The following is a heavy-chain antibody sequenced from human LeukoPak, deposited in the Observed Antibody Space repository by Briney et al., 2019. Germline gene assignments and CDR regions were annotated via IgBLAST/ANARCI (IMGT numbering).Heavy chain of an antibody. CDR3: TIYCSSTSCYGALDI. J-gene: IGHJ3*02. CDR1: GFTFGDYA. V-gene: IGHV3-49*04. CDR2: IRSKAYGGTT. Sequence: QPGRSLRLSCTASGFTFGDYAMSWVRQAPGKGLEWVGFIRSKAYGGTTEYAASVKGRFTISRDDSKSIAYLQMNSLKTEDTAVYYCTIYCSSTSCYGALDIWGQGTMVTVSS. D-gene: IGHD2-2*01.